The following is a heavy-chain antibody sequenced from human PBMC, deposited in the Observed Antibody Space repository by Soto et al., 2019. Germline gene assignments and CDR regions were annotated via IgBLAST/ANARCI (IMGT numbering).Heavy chain of an antibody. CDR2: IIPIFGTA. V-gene: IGHV1-69*01. J-gene: IGHJ6*02. CDR3: ARVARRGPHYYDYDGMDV. Sequence: QVQLVQSGAEVKKPGSSVKVSCKASGGTFSSYAISWVRQAPGQGLEWMGGIIPIFGTANYAQKFQGRVTMTADESTSTAYMELSSLRSEDTAVYYCARVARRGPHYYDYDGMDVGGQGTTVTVSS. CDR1: GGTFSSYA. D-gene: IGHD1-26*01.